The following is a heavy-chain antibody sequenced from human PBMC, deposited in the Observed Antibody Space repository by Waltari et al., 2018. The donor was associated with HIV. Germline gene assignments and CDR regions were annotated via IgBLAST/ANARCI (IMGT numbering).Heavy chain of an antibody. D-gene: IGHD3-22*01. CDR3: ARTPYYYDSSGYPLYCDY. CDR1: GYSISSSNW. J-gene: IGHJ4*02. CDR2: IYYSGST. Sequence: QVQLQESGPGLVKPSDTLSLTCAVSGYSISSSNWWGWIRQPPGTGLEWIGYIYYSGSTYYNPSLKSRVTMSVDTSKNQFSLKLSSVTAVDTAVYYCARTPYYYDSSGYPLYCDYWGQGTLVTVSS. V-gene: IGHV4-28*01.